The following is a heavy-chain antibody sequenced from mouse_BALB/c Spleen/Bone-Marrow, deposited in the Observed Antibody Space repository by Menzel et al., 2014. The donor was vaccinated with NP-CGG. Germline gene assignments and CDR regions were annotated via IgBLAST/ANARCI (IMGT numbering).Heavy chain of an antibody. CDR1: GFTFIAYT. J-gene: IGHJ4*01. CDR2: INNGGGST. CDR3: ARHGEERPVLAMDY. D-gene: IGHD2-14*01. Sequence: EVKVVESGGGLVEPGGSLKLSCAASGFTFIAYTMSWVRQTPEKRLEWVAYINNGGGSTYYPDTVKGRFTISRDNAKNTLYLQMSSLKSEDTAMYYCARHGEERPVLAMDYWGQGTSVTVPS. V-gene: IGHV5-12-2*01.